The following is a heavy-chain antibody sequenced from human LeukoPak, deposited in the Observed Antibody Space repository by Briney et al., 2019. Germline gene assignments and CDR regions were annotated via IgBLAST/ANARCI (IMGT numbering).Heavy chain of an antibody. CDR2: ISYDGSNK. D-gene: IGHD1-26*01. J-gene: IGHJ4*02. CDR3: ARDRVGATDYFDY. Sequence: GRSLRLSCAASGFTFSSYAMHWVRQAPGKGLEWVAVISYDGSNKYYADSVKGRFTISRDNSKNTLYLQMNSLRAEDTAAYYCARDRVGATDYFDYWGQGTLVTASS. CDR1: GFTFSSYA. V-gene: IGHV3-30-3*01.